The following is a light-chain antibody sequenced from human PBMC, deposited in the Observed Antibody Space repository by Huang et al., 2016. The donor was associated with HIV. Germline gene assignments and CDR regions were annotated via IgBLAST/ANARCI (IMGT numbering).Light chain of an antibody. CDR3: QQYGSSPLT. J-gene: IGKJ4*01. CDR1: QSVRSSS. V-gene: IGKV3-20*01. Sequence: EIVLTQSPGTLSLSPGERVTLSCRASQSVRSSSLAWYQQKPGQSPRLLIFGASNRATAIPDRFSGSGSATDFTLTISRLEPEDFAVYYCQQYGSSPLTFGGGTKVEIK. CDR2: GAS.